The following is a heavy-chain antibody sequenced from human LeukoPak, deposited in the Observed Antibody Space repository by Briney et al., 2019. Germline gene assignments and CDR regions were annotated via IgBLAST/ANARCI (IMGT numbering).Heavy chain of an antibody. CDR2: ISGYTGNT. V-gene: IGHV1-18*01. CDR1: GYTFTNYG. Sequence: GASVKVSCKASGYTFTNYGITWVRQAPGQGLEWMGWISGYTGNTNYAQKVQGRVTMTTDTSTTTAYMELRSLRSDDTAVYYCARVPCTLECYYYYGMDVWGQGTTVTVS. J-gene: IGHJ6*02. CDR3: ARVPCTLECYYYYGMDV.